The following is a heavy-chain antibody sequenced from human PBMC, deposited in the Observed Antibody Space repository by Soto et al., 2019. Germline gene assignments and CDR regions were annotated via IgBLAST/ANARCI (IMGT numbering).Heavy chain of an antibody. V-gene: IGHV1-69*12. J-gene: IGHJ6*02. CDR1: GGTFSSYA. CDR2: IIPIFGTA. Sequence: QVQLVQSGAEVKKPGSSVKVSCKASGGTFSSYAISWVRQAPGQGLEWMGGIIPIFGTANYAQKFQGRVTITADESTSTAYMELSSLRSEDTAVYYCARVLDYSNYEGDNYYYYGMDVWGQGTTVTVSS. D-gene: IGHD4-4*01. CDR3: ARVLDYSNYEGDNYYYYGMDV.